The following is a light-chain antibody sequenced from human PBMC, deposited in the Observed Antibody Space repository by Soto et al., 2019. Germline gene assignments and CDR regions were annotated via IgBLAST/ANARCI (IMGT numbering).Light chain of an antibody. V-gene: IGLV1-40*01. J-gene: IGLJ3*02. CDR3: QSYDSSLSGSV. Sequence: QSVLTQPPSVSGAPGQRVTISCTVSSSNIGAGYDVHWYQQLPGTAPKLLIYGNSNRPSGVPDRFSGSKSGTSASLAITGLQAGDEADYYCQSYDSSLSGSVFGGGTKLTVL. CDR2: GNS. CDR1: SSNIGAGYD.